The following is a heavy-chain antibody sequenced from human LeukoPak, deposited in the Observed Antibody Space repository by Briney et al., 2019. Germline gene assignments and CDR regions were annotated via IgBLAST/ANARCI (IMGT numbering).Heavy chain of an antibody. D-gene: IGHD3-16*01. V-gene: IGHV4-39*01. CDR1: RGSICSSSYY. CDR3: ARTGGVTDY. Sequence: SETLSLTCTVSRGSICSSSYYWGWIRQPPGKGLEWMGSIDYSGRTYYNPSLKSRVTISVDTSKNQFSLKLSSVTAADTAVYYCARTGGVTDYWGQGTLVTVYS. J-gene: IGHJ4*02. CDR2: IDYSGRT.